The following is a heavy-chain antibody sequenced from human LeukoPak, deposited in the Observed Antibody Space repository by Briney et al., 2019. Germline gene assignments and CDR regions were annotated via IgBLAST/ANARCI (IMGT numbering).Heavy chain of an antibody. J-gene: IGHJ6*03. CDR1: GYIFTSYG. CDR3: AREPYYYYYVDV. V-gene: IGHV1-18*01. CDR2: ISAYNGNT. Sequence: ASVKVSCKASGYIFTSYGISWVRQAPGQGLEWMGWISAYNGNTNYAQKLQGRVTMTTDTSTSTAYMELRSLRSDDTAVYYCAREPYYYYYVDVWGKGTTVTVSS.